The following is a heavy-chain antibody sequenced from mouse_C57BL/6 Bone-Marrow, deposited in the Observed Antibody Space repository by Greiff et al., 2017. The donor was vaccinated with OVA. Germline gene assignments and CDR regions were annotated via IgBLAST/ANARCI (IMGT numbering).Heavy chain of an antibody. J-gene: IGHJ2*01. Sequence: EVQGVESGGGLVQPGEPLKLSCESTEYEFPSHDMSWVRKTPEKRLELVAAINSDGGSTYYPDTMERRFIISRDNTKKTLYLQMSSLRSEDTALYYCARRSTMVTTGGFDYWGQGTTLTVSS. CDR1: EYEFPSHD. V-gene: IGHV5-2*01. D-gene: IGHD2-2*01. CDR3: ARRSTMVTTGGFDY. CDR2: INSDGGST.